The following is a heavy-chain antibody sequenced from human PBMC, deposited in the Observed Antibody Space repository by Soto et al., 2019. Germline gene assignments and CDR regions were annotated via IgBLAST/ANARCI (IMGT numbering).Heavy chain of an antibody. CDR2: IYYSGST. V-gene: IGHV4-61*01. CDR3: ARDENYFDSSEYFAL. J-gene: IGHJ2*01. CDR1: GGSVSSSNYY. D-gene: IGHD3-22*01. Sequence: QVQLQESGPGLVKPSETLSLTCTVSGGSVSSSNYYWSWIRQPPGKGLEWIGYIYYSGSTIYNPSLKSRLTISVDTSKNQFSLRLTSVTAADTAVYYCARDENYFDSSEYFALWGRGTLVTVSS.